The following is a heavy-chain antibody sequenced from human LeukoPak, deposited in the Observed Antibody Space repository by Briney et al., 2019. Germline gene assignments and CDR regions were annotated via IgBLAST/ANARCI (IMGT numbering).Heavy chain of an antibody. Sequence: PSETLSLTCTVSGYSISSGYYWGWIRQPLGKGLEWIGSIYHSGSTYYNPSLKSRVTISVDTSKNQLSLKLSSVTAADTAVYYCARGRITGSGPYFDYWGQGTLVTVSS. J-gene: IGHJ4*02. D-gene: IGHD1-20*01. CDR3: ARGRITGSGPYFDY. V-gene: IGHV4-38-2*02. CDR2: IYHSGST. CDR1: GYSISSGYY.